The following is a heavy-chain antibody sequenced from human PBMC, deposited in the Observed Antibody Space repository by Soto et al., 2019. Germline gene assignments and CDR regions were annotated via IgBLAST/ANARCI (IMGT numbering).Heavy chain of an antibody. Sequence: QVQLVQSGAEVKKPGSSVKVSCKASGGTFSSFTISWVRQAPGQGLEWMGGIIPIYGTANYAQKFQGRVTITADASTTTAYMELSSLTSEDTAVYYCAKDRRADWESYYYYAMDVWGQGTTVTVSS. CDR3: AKDRRADWESYYYYAMDV. J-gene: IGHJ6*02. D-gene: IGHD1-26*01. CDR2: IIPIYGTA. CDR1: GGTFSSFT. V-gene: IGHV1-69*01.